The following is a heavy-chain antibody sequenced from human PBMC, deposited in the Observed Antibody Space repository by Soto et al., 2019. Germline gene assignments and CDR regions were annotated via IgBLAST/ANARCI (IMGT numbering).Heavy chain of an antibody. CDR1: GGSFSGYY. CDR2: INHSGST. D-gene: IGHD2-15*01. CDR3: XXXXXXXXXXXGXCHTTNWFDP. Sequence: QVQLQQWGAGLLKPSETLSLTCAVYGGSFSGYYWSWIRQPPGKGLEWIGEINHSGSTNYNPSLKIRVTISVDTSKNQFSLKLSSVTAAATAVYXCXXXXXXXXXXXGXCHTTNWFDPWGQGTLVTVSS. V-gene: IGHV4-34*01. J-gene: IGHJ5*02.